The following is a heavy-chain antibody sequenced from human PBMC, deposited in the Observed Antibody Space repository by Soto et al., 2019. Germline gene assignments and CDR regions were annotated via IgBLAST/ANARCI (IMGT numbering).Heavy chain of an antibody. CDR1: GFTFSSYG. D-gene: IGHD3-10*01. CDR2: IWYDGSNK. CDR3: ARVKNGSGRTTPLWPTNYYYGMDV. Sequence: GGSLRLSCAASGFTFSSYGMHWVRQAPGKGLEWVAVIWYDGSNKYYADSVKGRFTISRDNSKNTLYLQMNSLRAEDTAVYYCARVKNGSGRTTPLWPTNYYYGMDVWGQGTTVTVSS. J-gene: IGHJ6*02. V-gene: IGHV3-33*01.